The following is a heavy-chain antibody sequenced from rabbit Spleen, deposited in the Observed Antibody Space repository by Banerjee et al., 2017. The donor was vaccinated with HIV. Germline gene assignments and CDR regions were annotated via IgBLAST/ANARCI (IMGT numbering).Heavy chain of an antibody. CDR3: ARDLVAVIGWNFSL. CDR1: GFSFISNDY. D-gene: IGHD1-1*01. CDR2: TAGGRSAFT. Sequence: QSLEESGGGLVQPEGSLTLTCTTSGFSFISNDYMFWVRQAPGKGLEWIACTAGGRSAFTYYASWAKGRFTISKTSSTTVTLQMTSLTAADTATYFCARDLVAVIGWNFSLWGPGTLVTVS. J-gene: IGHJ4*01. V-gene: IGHV1S40*01.